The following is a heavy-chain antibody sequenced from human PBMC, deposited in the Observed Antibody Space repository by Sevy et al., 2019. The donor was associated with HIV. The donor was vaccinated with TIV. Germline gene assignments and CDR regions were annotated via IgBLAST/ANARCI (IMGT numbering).Heavy chain of an antibody. CDR3: AFSTAGSCSSTSCPHYYYYYYMDV. CDR2: ISGSGGST. V-gene: IGHV3-23*01. J-gene: IGHJ6*03. Sequence: GGSLRLSCAASGFTFSSYAMSWVRQAPGKGLEWVSAISGSGGSTYYADSVKGRFTISRDNSKNTLYLQMNSLRAEVTAVYYCAFSTAGSCSSTSCPHYYYYYYMDVWGKGTTVTVSS. CDR1: GFTFSSYA. D-gene: IGHD2-2*01.